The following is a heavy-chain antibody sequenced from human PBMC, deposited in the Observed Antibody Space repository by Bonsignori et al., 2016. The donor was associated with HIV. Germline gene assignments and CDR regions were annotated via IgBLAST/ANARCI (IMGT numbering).Heavy chain of an antibody. Sequence: WVRQAPGQGLEWMGIINPSGGSTSYAQKFQGRVTMTRDTSTSTVYMELSSLRSEDTAVYYCARDKQWLTPSGAFDIWGQGTMVTVSS. D-gene: IGHD6-19*01. V-gene: IGHV1-46*01. CDR2: INPSGGST. J-gene: IGHJ3*02. CDR3: ARDKQWLTPSGAFDI.